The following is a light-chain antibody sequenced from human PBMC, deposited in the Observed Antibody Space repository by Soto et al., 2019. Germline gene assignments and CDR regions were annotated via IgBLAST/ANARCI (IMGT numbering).Light chain of an antibody. CDR1: QSVSSSY. CDR3: HQYGSSQT. J-gene: IGKJ5*01. CDR2: GAS. V-gene: IGKV3-20*01. Sequence: EIVLTQSPGTLSLSPGERATLSCRASQSVSSSYLAWYQQKPGQAPRLLIYGASSRATGIPDRFSGSGSGTDFTLTISRLEPEDFAVYYCHQYGSSQTFGQGTRLEIK.